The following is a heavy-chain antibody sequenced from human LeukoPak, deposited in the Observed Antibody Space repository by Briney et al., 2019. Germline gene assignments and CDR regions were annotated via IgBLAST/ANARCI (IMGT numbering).Heavy chain of an antibody. CDR1: GFTFSSYG. J-gene: IGHJ4*02. CDR2: VSYVGSNK. V-gene: IGHV3-30*18. Sequence: GGSLRLSCAASGFTFSSYGMHWVRQAPGKGLEWVAVVSYVGSNKYYADSVKGRFTISRDNSKNTLYLQVNSLRAEDTAVYYCAKVERLWLPGGIDYWGQGNLVTVSS. D-gene: IGHD5-18*01. CDR3: AKVERLWLPGGIDY.